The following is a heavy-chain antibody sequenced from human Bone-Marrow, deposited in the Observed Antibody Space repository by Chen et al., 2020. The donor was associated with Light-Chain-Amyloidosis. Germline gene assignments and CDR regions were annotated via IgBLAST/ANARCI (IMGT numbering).Heavy chain of an antibody. D-gene: IGHD3-3*01. CDR2: LYGGGST. J-gene: IGHJ3*02. CDR3: ARDRTSGYTGHTFDI. Sequence: EVQLVESGGGLIQPGGSLRLSCAASAFSVSNTHMSWVRQAPGKGLECVSLLYGGGSTHYADSVKGRFTISRDISKNTLYLQMNSLGAEDTAVYYCARDRTSGYTGHTFDIWGQGTMVTVSS. CDR1: AFSVSNTH. V-gene: IGHV3-53*01.